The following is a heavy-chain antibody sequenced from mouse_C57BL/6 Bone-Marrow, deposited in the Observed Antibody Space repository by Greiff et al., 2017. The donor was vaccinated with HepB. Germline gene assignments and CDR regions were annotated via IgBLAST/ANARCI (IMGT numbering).Heavy chain of an antibody. D-gene: IGHD5-5*01. Sequence: DVMLVESGGGLVQPGESLKLSCESNEYEFPSHDMPWVRKTPEKRLELVAAINSDGGSTYYPDTMERRFIISRDKTKKTLYLQMSSLRSEDTALYYCARRLCYLPWFAYWGQGTLVTVSA. CDR3: ARRLCYLPWFAY. J-gene: IGHJ3*01. CDR1: EYEFPSHD. V-gene: IGHV5-2*03. CDR2: INSDGGST.